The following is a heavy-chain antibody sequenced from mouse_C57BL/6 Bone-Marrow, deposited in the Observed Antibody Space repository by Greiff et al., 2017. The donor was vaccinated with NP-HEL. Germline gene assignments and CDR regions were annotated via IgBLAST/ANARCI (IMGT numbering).Heavy chain of an antibody. V-gene: IGHV1-59*01. CDR1: GYTFTSYW. J-gene: IGHJ4*01. Sequence: QVQLQQPGAELVRPGTSVKLSCKASGYTFTSYWMHWVKQRPGHGLEWIGVIDPSDSYTNYNQKFKGKATLTVDTSSSTAYMQLSSLTSEDSAVDYCASVVAHYYAMDYWGQGTSVTVSS. CDR3: ASVVAHYYAMDY. CDR2: IDPSDSYT. D-gene: IGHD1-1*01.